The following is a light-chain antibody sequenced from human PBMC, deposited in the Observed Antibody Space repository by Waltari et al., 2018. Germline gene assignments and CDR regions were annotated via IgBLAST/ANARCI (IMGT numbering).Light chain of an antibody. J-gene: IGKJ4*01. CDR1: QSLNNY. CDR3: QQRAEWRRPT. V-gene: IGKV3-11*01. CDR2: DIS. Sequence: EIVLTQSPATLSLSPGERAIAFFRASQSLNNYLPWYQTKTSQAPRLLIYDISNRVTGIPVRFSCNGSGTDFTLTISSLEPEDFAVYYCQQRAEWRRPTFGGGTKVE.